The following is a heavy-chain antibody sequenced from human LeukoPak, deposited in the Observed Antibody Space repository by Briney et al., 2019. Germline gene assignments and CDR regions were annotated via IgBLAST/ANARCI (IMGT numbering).Heavy chain of an antibody. Sequence: PGGSLRLSCTASGFTFSSYWMYWVRQAPGKGLVWVSRINTDGSSTSYADSVKGRFTISRDNARNTLYLQMNSLRAEDTAVYYCVRSLDYWGQGILVTVSS. CDR3: VRSLDY. V-gene: IGHV3-74*01. CDR2: INTDGSST. CDR1: GFTFSSYW. J-gene: IGHJ4*02.